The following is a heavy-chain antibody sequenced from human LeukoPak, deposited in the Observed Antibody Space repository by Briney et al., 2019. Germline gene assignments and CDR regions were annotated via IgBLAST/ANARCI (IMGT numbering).Heavy chain of an antibody. CDR1: GYTFTSYD. CDR3: ARGRRITMIVVVITAYYFDY. J-gene: IGHJ4*02. D-gene: IGHD3-22*01. Sequence: ASVKVSCKASGYTFTSYDINWVRQATGQGLEWMGWMNPNSGNTGYAQKFQGRVTMTGNTSISTAYMELSSLRSEDTAVYYCARGRRITMIVVVITAYYFDYWGQGTLVTVSS. CDR2: MNPNSGNT. V-gene: IGHV1-8*01.